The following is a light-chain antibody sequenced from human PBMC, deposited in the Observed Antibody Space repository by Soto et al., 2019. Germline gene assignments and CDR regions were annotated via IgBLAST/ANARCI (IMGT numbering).Light chain of an antibody. J-gene: IGKJ4*01. V-gene: IGKV3-20*01. CDR3: QPYGSSPRLT. CDR2: GAS. Sequence: EIVLTQSPGTLSLSPGERATLSCRASQSVSSSYLAWYQQKPGQAPRLLIYGASSRATGIPDRFSGSGSGTDFTLTISRLEPEDFAVYYCQPYGSSPRLTFGGGTKVDIK. CDR1: QSVSSSY.